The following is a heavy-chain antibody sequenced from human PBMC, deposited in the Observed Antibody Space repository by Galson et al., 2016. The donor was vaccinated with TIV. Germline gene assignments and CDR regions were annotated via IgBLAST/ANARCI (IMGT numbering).Heavy chain of an antibody. CDR2: ISGYNGNK. J-gene: IGHJ6*03. V-gene: IGHV1-18*01. CDR1: GYTLSSYS. Sequence: SVKVSCKASGYTLSSYSISWVRQAPGQGLEWLGWISGYNGNKNYAQKFQGRVTMTTDTSTSTPYMDLRSLRSDDTAVYYCARVPTKTFDFWSGYDNSFCMDVWGKGTTVIVSS. CDR3: ARVPTKTFDFWSGYDNSFCMDV. D-gene: IGHD3-3*01.